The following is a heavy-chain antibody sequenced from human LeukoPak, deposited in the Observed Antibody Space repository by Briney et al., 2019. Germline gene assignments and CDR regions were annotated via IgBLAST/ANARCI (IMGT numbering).Heavy chain of an antibody. D-gene: IGHD1-26*01. CDR1: GYTLIELS. J-gene: IGHJ3*02. Sequence: ASVKVSCKVSGYTLIELSMHWVRQAPGKGLEWMGGFDPEDGETIYAQRFRGRVTMTEDTSTDTAYMELSSLRSEDTAVYYCATKRGSYYRPNSFDIWGQGTMVTVSS. V-gene: IGHV1-24*01. CDR2: FDPEDGET. CDR3: ATKRGSYYRPNSFDI.